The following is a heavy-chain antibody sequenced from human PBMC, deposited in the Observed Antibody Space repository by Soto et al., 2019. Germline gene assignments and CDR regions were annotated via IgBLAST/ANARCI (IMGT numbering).Heavy chain of an antibody. CDR2: ISGSGGST. CDR3: AKAPTYYYDSSGVCGY. D-gene: IGHD3-22*01. V-gene: IGHV3-23*01. Sequence: PGGSLRLSCAASGFTFSSYAMSWVRQAPGKGLEWVSAISGSGGSTYYADSVKGRSTISRDNSKNTLYLQMNSLRAEDTAVYYCAKAPTYYYDSSGVCGYWGQGTLVTVSS. J-gene: IGHJ4*02. CDR1: GFTFSSYA.